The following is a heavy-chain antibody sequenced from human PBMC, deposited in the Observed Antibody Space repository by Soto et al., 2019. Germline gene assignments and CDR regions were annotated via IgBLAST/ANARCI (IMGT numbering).Heavy chain of an antibody. D-gene: IGHD3-10*01. J-gene: IGHJ4*02. V-gene: IGHV4-4*02. CDR3: TRASASSMLRGVVIN. Sequence: PSETLSLTCAVSGGSISTDNWWSWVRQPPGKGLEWIGEMYHSGDSNFNPSLESRVTISVDKSKNQFSMQMASVTAADTALYYCTRASASSMLRGVVINWGRGTQVTVSS. CDR2: MYHSGDS. CDR1: GGSISTDNW.